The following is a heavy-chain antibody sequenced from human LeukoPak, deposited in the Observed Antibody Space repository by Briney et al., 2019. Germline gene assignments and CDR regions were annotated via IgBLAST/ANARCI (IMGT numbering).Heavy chain of an antibody. CDR2: MNPNSGNT. V-gene: IGHV1-8*01. Sequence: GASVKVSCKASGYTFTSYDINWVRQATGQGLEWMGWMNPNSGNTGYAQKFQGRVTMTRNTSISTAYMELSSLRSEDTAVYYCARAYYDSSGYSFGYYYYYMDVWGKGTTVTVSS. D-gene: IGHD3-22*01. CDR1: GYTFTSYD. CDR3: ARAYYDSSGYSFGYYYYYMDV. J-gene: IGHJ6*03.